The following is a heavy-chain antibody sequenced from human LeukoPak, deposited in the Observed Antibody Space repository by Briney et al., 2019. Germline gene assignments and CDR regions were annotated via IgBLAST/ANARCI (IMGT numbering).Heavy chain of an antibody. CDR3: ARGRIPTN. D-gene: IGHD2-15*01. CDR2: IYTSGST. Sequence: PSETLSLTCTVSGGSISSGSYYWSWIRQPAGKGLEWIGRIYTSGSTNYNPSLKSRVTISVDTSKNQFSLKVSSVTAADSAVYYWARGRIPTNWGQGTLVTVSS. V-gene: IGHV4-61*02. CDR1: GGSISSGSYY. J-gene: IGHJ4*02.